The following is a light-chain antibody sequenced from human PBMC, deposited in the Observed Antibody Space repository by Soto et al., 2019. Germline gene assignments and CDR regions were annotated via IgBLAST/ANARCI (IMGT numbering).Light chain of an antibody. V-gene: IGKV1D-12*01. CDR2: GAS. Sequence: DIQMTQSPSSVSASVGDRVTITCRASQGISSWLAWYQQKPGTAPKLLIYGASSLQRGVPSRFSGSGSGTYFTLTITSLQPEDFATYFCQQANTFPYTFGQGTKLETK. J-gene: IGKJ2*01. CDR3: QQANTFPYT. CDR1: QGISSW.